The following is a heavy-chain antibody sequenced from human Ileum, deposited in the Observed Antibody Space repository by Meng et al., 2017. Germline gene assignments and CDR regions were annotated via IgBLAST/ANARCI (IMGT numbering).Heavy chain of an antibody. D-gene: IGHD5-18*01. CDR2: IYYGGST. Sequence: QLQLQESGPGLVKPSETLSLTCTVSVGSITSRSYYWGWIRQPPGQGLEWIGTIYYGGSTYYSPSLKSRVTISVDTSKNQFSLKLTSVTAADTAVYYCAATPGHSYGYGVDYWGQGTLVTVSS. CDR1: VGSITSRSYY. J-gene: IGHJ4*02. V-gene: IGHV4-39*01. CDR3: AATPGHSYGYGVDY.